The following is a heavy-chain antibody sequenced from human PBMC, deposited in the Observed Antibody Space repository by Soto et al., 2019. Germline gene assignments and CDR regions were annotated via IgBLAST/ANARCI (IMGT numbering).Heavy chain of an antibody. CDR2: ISGSGGST. CDR1: GFTFSSYA. Sequence: EVQLLESGGGLVQPGGSLRLSCAASGFTFSSYAMSWVRQAPGKGLEWVSAISGSGGSTYYADSVKGRFTISRDNSKNTLYLQMNSLRAEDTAVYYCARSPIVLVPAAIYDYFDYWGQGTLVTVSS. V-gene: IGHV3-23*01. J-gene: IGHJ4*02. D-gene: IGHD2-2*01. CDR3: ARSPIVLVPAAIYDYFDY.